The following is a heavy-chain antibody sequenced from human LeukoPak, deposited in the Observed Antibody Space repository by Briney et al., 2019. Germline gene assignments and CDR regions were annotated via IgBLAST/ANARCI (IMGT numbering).Heavy chain of an antibody. V-gene: IGHV3-23*01. CDR1: GFSFSYHG. D-gene: IGHD7-27*01. CDR3: ARDLAWGAFDY. J-gene: IGHJ4*02. CDR2: VSPPGGGT. Sequence: SGGSLRLSCVASGFSFSYHGMNWVRLAPGKGLEWVSGVSPPGGGTYYADSVKGRFTISRDDSRNTLSLQMNSLRVEDTAVYYCARDLAWGAFDYWGQGILVAVSS.